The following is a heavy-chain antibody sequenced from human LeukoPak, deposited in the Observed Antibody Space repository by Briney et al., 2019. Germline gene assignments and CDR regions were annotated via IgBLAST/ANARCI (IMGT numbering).Heavy chain of an antibody. V-gene: IGHV4-39*07. CDR3: ASKSRRVVRGPLDY. J-gene: IGHJ4*02. Sequence: SETLSLTCTLSGGSISSSSYYCGWTRQPPGKGLEWIGTMYYGGKTYYNPSLKSRVTISVDTSKNQFSLKLSSVTAADTAVYYCASKSRRVVRGPLDYWGQGTLVTVSS. D-gene: IGHD3-10*01. CDR1: GGSISSSSYY. CDR2: MYYGGKT.